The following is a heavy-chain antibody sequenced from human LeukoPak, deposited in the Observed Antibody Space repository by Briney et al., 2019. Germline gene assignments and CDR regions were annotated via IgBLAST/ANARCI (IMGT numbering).Heavy chain of an antibody. CDR1: GFTFSIAA. V-gene: IGHV3-64D*06. CDR3: VGDGRDGYNKYFYH. J-gene: IGHJ1*01. CDR2: ISGNGVS. D-gene: IGHD5-24*01. Sequence: GSLRLSCSASGFTFSIAAMHWVRQAPGKGLQYVSVISGNGVSSYADSVKGRFIISRGNSKNTVYLQMSSLRAEDTAVYYCVGDGRDGYNKYFYHWGQGTLVTVSS.